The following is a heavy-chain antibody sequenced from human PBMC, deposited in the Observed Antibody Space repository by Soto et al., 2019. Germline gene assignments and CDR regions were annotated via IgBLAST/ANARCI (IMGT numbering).Heavy chain of an antibody. D-gene: IGHD3-9*01. CDR2: ISFNGNSL. J-gene: IGHJ4*02. CDR3: ARTFDTITYYFDY. CDR1: EFSFSSYA. V-gene: IGHV3-30-3*01. Sequence: GGSLRLSCTASEFSFSSYAMHWIRQSPGKGLEWVAVISFNGNSLHYADSVKDRLTISRDNSKSTLYLQMNNMRTEDTAVYYCARTFDTITYYFDYRGQGTLVTVSS.